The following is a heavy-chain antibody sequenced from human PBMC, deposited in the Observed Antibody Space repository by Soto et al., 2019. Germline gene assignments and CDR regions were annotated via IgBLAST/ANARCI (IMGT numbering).Heavy chain of an antibody. Sequence: PGGSLRLSCAASGFTFTRYSMNWVRQAPGKGLEWVSSISSTTNYVYYADSMKGRFTVSRDNAKNSVYLEMNSLSAEDTAVYYCARESEDLTSNFDYWGQGTLVTVSS. CDR2: ISSTTNYV. CDR3: ARESEDLTSNFDY. J-gene: IGHJ4*02. V-gene: IGHV3-21*01. CDR1: GFTFTRYS.